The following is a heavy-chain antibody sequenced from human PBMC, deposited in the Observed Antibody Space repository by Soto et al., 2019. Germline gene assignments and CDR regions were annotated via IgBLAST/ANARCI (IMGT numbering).Heavy chain of an antibody. CDR3: AKVRGLRYFDWLLDGFDY. CDR2: IRSKAYGGTT. J-gene: IGHJ4*02. V-gene: IGHV3-49*03. D-gene: IGHD3-9*01. CDR1: GFTFGDYA. Sequence: GGSLRLSCTASGFTFGDYAMSWFRQAPGKGLECVGFIRSKAYGGTTEYAASVKGRFTISRDNSKNTLYLQMNSLRAEDTAVYYCAKVRGLRYFDWLLDGFDYWGQGTLVTVSS.